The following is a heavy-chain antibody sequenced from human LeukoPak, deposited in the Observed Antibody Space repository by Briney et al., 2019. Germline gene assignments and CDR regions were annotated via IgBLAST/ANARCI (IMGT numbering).Heavy chain of an antibody. D-gene: IGHD1-20*01. J-gene: IGHJ6*03. CDR3: ASSGWGITGTKYYYYYYMDV. V-gene: IGHV3-30*14. CDR2: ISYDGSNK. Sequence: GGSLRLSCAASGFTFSSYAMHWVRQAPGKGLEWVAVISYDGSNKYYADSVKGRFTISRDNSKNTLYLQMNSLRAEDTAVYYCASSGWGITGTKYYYYYYMDVWGKGTTVTISS. CDR1: GFTFSSYA.